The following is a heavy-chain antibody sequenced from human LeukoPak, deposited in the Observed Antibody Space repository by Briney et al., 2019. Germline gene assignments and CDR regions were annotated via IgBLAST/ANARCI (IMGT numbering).Heavy chain of an antibody. CDR3: ARVERPGIAVAVDFDY. CDR2: INPNSGGT. D-gene: IGHD6-19*01. Sequence: ASVKVSCKASGYTFTGYYMHWVRQAPGRGLEWMGWINPNSGGTNYAQKFQGRVTMTRDTSISTAYMELSRLRSDDTAVYYCARVERPGIAVAVDFDYWGQGTLVTVSS. CDR1: GYTFTGYY. V-gene: IGHV1-2*02. J-gene: IGHJ4*02.